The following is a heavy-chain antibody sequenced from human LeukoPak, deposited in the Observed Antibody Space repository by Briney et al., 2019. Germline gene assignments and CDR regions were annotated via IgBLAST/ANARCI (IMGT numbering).Heavy chain of an antibody. CDR3: ARENGAGYGWNYLDF. CDR2: INHSGST. CDR1: GLTFSSYE. J-gene: IGHJ4*02. D-gene: IGHD5-18*01. Sequence: GSLRLSCAASGLTFSSYEMNWVRQAPGKGLEWVGEINHSGSTNYNPSLKSRVTISVDTSKNQFSLTLNSVTAADTAVYYCARENGAGYGWNYLDFWGQGVLVTVSS. V-gene: IGHV4-34*01.